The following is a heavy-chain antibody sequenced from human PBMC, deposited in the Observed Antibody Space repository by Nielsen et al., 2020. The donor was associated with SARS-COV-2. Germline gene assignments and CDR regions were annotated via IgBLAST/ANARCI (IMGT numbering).Heavy chain of an antibody. V-gene: IGHV1-69*13. D-gene: IGHD3-10*01. Sequence: SVKVSCKASGGTFSSYAISWVRQAPGQGLEWMGGIIPIFGTANYAQKFQGRVTITADESTSTAYMELSSLRSEDTAVYYCARDYTAYYYGSGYWGQGTLVTVSS. CDR2: IIPIFGTA. CDR1: GGTFSSYA. CDR3: ARDYTAYYYGSGY. J-gene: IGHJ4*02.